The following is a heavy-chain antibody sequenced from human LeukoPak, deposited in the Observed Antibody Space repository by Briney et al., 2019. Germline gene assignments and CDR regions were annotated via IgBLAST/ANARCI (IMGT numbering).Heavy chain of an antibody. J-gene: IGHJ6*02. D-gene: IGHD5-18*01. CDR2: IYSGGST. CDR1: GFTVSSNY. CDR3: ARDRDTAMVKYGMDV. V-gene: IGHV3-66*01. Sequence: PGGSLRLSCAASGFTVSSNYMSWVRQAPGKGLEWVSVIYSGGSTYYADSVKGRFTISRDNSKNTPYLQMNSLRAEDTAVYYCARDRDTAMVKYGMDVWGQGTTVTVSS.